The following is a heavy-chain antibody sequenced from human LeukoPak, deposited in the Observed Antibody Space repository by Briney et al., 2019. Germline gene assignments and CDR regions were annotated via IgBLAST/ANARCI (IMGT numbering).Heavy chain of an antibody. CDR1: GGSIRSSF. CDR2: IYPSGNT. Sequence: PSETLSLTCAASGGSIRSSFWAWIRQPAGKGLEWIGRIYPSGNTNYNPSLKNRLTMSVDTSKNQFSLKLSSVTAADTAVYYCARHPFSAPFDYWGQGILVTVSS. V-gene: IGHV4-4*07. J-gene: IGHJ4*02. D-gene: IGHD6-19*01. CDR3: ARHPFSAPFDY.